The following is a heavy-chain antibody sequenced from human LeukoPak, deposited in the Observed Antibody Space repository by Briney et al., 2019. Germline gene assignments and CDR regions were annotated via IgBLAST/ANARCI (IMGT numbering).Heavy chain of an antibody. CDR1: GDTFTDYY. CDR2: INPKRGGT. Sequence: ASVKVSCKASGDTFTDYYMHWVRQAPGQGLEWMGCINPKRGGTNYAQNFQGRVTMTRDTSISIAYMELSSLRSDDTAVYYCARDFLGYCTTTSCYDVVFDYWGQGTLVTVSS. CDR3: ARDFLGYCTTTSCYDVVFDY. D-gene: IGHD2-2*01. J-gene: IGHJ4*02. V-gene: IGHV1-2*02.